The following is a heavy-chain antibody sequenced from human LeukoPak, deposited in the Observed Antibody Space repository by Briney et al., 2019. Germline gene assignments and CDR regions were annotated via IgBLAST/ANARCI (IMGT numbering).Heavy chain of an antibody. V-gene: IGHV3-33*08. CDR1: GFTFSSYS. CDR3: ARDGYSGYQDLGGYSDY. D-gene: IGHD5-12*01. Sequence: GGSLRLSCAASGFTFSSYSMNWVRQAPGKGLEWVAVIWYDGSNKYYADSVKGRFTISRDNSKNTLYLQMNSLRAEDTAVYYCARDGYSGYQDLGGYSDYWGQGTLVTVSS. J-gene: IGHJ4*02. CDR2: IWYDGSNK.